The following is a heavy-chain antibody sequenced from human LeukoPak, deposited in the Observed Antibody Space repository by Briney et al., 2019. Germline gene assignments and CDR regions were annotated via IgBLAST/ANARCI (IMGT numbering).Heavy chain of an antibody. CDR1: GGSISSGSYY. D-gene: IGHD3-22*01. Sequence: SETLSLTCTVSGGSISSGSYYLSWIRHPAGKGLEWIGRIYTSGSTNYNPSLKSRVTISVDTSKNQFSLKLSSVTAADTAVYYCARASLYYDSSGYAFDIWGQGTMVTVSS. CDR2: IYTSGST. V-gene: IGHV4-61*02. J-gene: IGHJ3*02. CDR3: ARASLYYDSSGYAFDI.